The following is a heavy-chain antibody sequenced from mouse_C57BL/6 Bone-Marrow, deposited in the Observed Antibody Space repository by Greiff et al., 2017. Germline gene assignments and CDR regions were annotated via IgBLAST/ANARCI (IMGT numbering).Heavy chain of an antibody. Sequence: VQLQQPGAELVKPGASVKLSCKASGYTFTSYWMHWVKQRPGQGLEWIGMIHPNSGSTNYNEKFKSKATLTVDKSSSTAYMQLSSLTSEDSAVYYCARYLGRRYYAMDYWGQGTSVTVSS. V-gene: IGHV1-64*01. CDR3: ARYLGRRYYAMDY. CDR2: IHPNSGST. J-gene: IGHJ4*01. D-gene: IGHD4-1*01. CDR1: GYTFTSYW.